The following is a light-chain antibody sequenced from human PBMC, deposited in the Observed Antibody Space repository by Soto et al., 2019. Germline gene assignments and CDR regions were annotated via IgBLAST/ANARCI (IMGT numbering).Light chain of an antibody. V-gene: IGLV2-14*03. CDR3: SSYTSTTPYV. J-gene: IGLJ1*01. CDR2: DVS. Sequence: QSALTQPASVSGSPGQSITISCTGTSSDVGGYDYVSWYQHHPGKAPKLMIYDVSNRPSGVSNRFSGSKSGNTASLTISGLQAEDGAIYYCSSYTSTTPYVLGTGPRVTAL. CDR1: SSDVGGYDY.